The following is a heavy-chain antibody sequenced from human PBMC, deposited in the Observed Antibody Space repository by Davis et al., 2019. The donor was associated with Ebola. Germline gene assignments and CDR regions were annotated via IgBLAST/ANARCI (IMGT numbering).Heavy chain of an antibody. CDR1: GGSISSSDFY. CDR3: ARGPQVDIVVVVAAFI. Sequence: MPSETLSLTCTVSGGSISSSDFYWGWIRQTPGKGLEWIGSMYYSGSTNYNPSLKSRVTISVDTSKNQFSLKLSSVTAADTAVYYCARGPQVDIVVVVAAFIWGQGTLVTVSS. D-gene: IGHD2-15*01. J-gene: IGHJ4*02. CDR2: MYYSGST. V-gene: IGHV4-39*07.